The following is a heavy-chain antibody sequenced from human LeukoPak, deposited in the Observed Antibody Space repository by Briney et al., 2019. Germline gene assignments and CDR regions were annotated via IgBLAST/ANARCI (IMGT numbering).Heavy chain of an antibody. CDR2: IRSSSET. CDR1: GFTFSTYW. J-gene: IGHJ5*02. D-gene: IGHD5-12*01. V-gene: IGHV3-48*01. CDR3: ARDAGNSGYGCDL. Sequence: GGSLRLSCAASGFTFSTYWMSWVRQAPGKGLEWVSHIRSSSETFYADSVKGRFTISRDNARNSLYLQMNNLRGEDTAIYYCARDAGNSGYGCDLWGQGTLVTVSS.